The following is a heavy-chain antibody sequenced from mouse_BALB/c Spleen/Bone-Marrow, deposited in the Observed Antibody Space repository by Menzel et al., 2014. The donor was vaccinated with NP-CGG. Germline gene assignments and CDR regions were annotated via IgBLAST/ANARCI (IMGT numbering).Heavy chain of an antibody. J-gene: IGHJ3*01. CDR3: ARRGHGFAWLAY. CDR1: GYTFSSYW. Sequence: VQRVESGTELTKPGASVKISCKATGYTFSSYWIEWVNQRPGHGLERIGEILPGSGSTNYNEKFKGKATFTADTSSNTAYMQLSSLTSEDSAVYYCARRGHGFAWLAYWGQGTLVTVSA. CDR2: ILPGSGST. D-gene: IGHD1-2*01. V-gene: IGHV1-9*01.